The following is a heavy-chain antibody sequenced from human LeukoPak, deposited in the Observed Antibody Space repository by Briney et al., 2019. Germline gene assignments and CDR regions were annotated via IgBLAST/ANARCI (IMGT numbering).Heavy chain of an antibody. J-gene: IGHJ4*02. Sequence: GGSLRLSCAASGFTVSSNYMTWVRQAPGKGLEWVSVIYSGGGTYYADSVKGRFTISRDNFKNTLYLQMNSLRAEDTAVYYCAKPGASSGWSNFDYWGQGTLVTVSS. V-gene: IGHV3-53*01. CDR2: IYSGGGT. CDR3: AKPGASSGWSNFDY. D-gene: IGHD6-19*01. CDR1: GFTVSSNY.